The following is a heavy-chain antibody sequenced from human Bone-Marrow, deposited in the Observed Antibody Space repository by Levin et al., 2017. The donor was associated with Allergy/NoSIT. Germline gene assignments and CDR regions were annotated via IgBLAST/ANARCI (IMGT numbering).Heavy chain of an antibody. CDR3: ARDYYGSGSPLPYFDY. CDR1: GYSFTSYW. CDR2: IYPGDSDT. J-gene: IGHJ4*02. V-gene: IGHV5-51*01. D-gene: IGHD3-10*01. Sequence: GGSLRLSCKGSGYSFTSYWIGWVRQMPGKGLEWMGIIYPGDSDTRYSPSFQGQVTISADKSISTAYLQWSSLKASDTAMYYCARDYYGSGSPLPYFDYWGQGTLVTVSS.